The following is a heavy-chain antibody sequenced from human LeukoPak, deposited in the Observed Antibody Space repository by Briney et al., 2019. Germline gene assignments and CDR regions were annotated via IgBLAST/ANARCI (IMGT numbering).Heavy chain of an antibody. V-gene: IGHV1-3*01. D-gene: IGHD5-18*01. CDR1: GYTFTTYA. Sequence: VASVKVSCKASGYTFTTYAIHWVRQAPGQRLDWMGWINVGNGDTKYSQRFQGRVTITRDTSASTAYMDLSSLRSEDTAVYYCARESPQRSGYSYTHWGQGSLVTVSS. CDR3: ARESPQRSGYSYTH. J-gene: IGHJ4*02. CDR2: INVGNGDT.